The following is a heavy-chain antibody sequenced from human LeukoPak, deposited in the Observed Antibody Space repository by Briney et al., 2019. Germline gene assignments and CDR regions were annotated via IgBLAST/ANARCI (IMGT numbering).Heavy chain of an antibody. J-gene: IGHJ4*02. CDR2: INSDGSST. CDR1: GFTFSSYW. V-gene: IGHV3-74*01. CDR3: ARAPRYSGSYYPFDY. Sequence: GGSLRLTCAASGFTFSSYWMHWVRQAPGKGLVWVSRINSDGSSTSYADSVKGRFTISRDNAKNTLYLQMNSLRAEDTAVYYCARAPRYSGSYYPFDYWGQGTLVTVS. D-gene: IGHD1-26*01.